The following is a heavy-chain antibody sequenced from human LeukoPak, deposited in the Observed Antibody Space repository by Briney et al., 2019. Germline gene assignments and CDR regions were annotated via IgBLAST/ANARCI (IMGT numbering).Heavy chain of an antibody. D-gene: IGHD3-10*01. CDR3: ARGSHGSGGIDY. Sequence: SGGSLRLSCAASGFTFSSYAMHWVRQAPGKGLEWVAVISYDGSNKYYADSVKGRFTISRDNSKNTLYLQMNSLRAEDTAVYYCARGSHGSGGIDYWGRGTLVTVSS. J-gene: IGHJ4*02. V-gene: IGHV3-30*04. CDR1: GFTFSSYA. CDR2: ISYDGSNK.